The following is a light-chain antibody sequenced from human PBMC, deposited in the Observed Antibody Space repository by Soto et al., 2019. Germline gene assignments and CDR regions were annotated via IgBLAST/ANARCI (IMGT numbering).Light chain of an antibody. CDR2: KSS. CDR1: QSVSIW. V-gene: IGKV1-5*03. Sequence: DIQITQSPCTLSASEGDRVTISCRASQSVSIWLAWYQQKPGRAPKLLIYKSSILESGVPSRFSGSGSGTEFTLTISSLQPDDFATYYCQQFNTSPWTFGQGTKVDIK. J-gene: IGKJ1*01. CDR3: QQFNTSPWT.